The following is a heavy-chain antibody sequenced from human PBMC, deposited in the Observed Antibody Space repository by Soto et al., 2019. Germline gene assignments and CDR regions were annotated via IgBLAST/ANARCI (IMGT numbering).Heavy chain of an antibody. J-gene: IGHJ5*02. D-gene: IGHD3-16*02. V-gene: IGHV4-34*01. CDR2: INHSGST. CDR1: GGSFSGYY. CDR3: ARAVDYVWGSYRQNWFDP. Sequence: PSETLSLTCAVYGGSFSGYYWSWIRQPPGKGLEWIGEINHSGSTNHNPSLKSRVTISVDTSKNQFSLKLSSVTAADTAVYYCARAVDYVWGSYRQNWFDPWGQGTLVTVSS.